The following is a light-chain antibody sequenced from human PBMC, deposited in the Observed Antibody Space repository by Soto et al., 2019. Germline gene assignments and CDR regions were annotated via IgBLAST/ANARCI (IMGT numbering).Light chain of an antibody. CDR3: QQYDNHPPGVFT. CDR2: DAS. V-gene: IGKV1-33*01. Sequence: DIPMTQSPSSLSASVGDRVTITCQASQDISNYLNWYQQKPGKAPKLLIYDASNLETGVPSRFSGSGSGTDFTFTISSLQPEDIATYYCQQYDNHPPGVFTFGPGTKVDIK. CDR1: QDISNY. J-gene: IGKJ3*01.